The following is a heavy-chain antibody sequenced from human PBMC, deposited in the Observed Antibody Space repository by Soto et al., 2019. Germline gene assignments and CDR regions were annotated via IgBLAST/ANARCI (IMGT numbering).Heavy chain of an antibody. CDR3: ATREPTGPTGGGDAFDI. Sequence: QVQLVQSGAEVKKPGASVKVSCKASGYTFTSYGISWVRQAPGQGLEWMGWISAYNGNTNYAQKLQGRVTMTTDTTTSTAYRELGGRRSDDPAVYYGATREPTGPTGGGDAFDIWGQGTMVTVSS. V-gene: IGHV1-18*04. CDR1: GYTFTSYG. CDR2: ISAYNGNT. J-gene: IGHJ3*02. D-gene: IGHD4-17*01.